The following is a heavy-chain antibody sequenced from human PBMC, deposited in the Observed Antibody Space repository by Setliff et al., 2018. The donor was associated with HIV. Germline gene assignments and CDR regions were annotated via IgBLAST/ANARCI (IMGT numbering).Heavy chain of an antibody. CDR1: GYTFTNFY. CDR2: INPNSGAT. V-gene: IGHV1-2*02. J-gene: IGHJ4*02. CDR3: SRDVGVPGRGNALEY. D-gene: IGHD3-10*01. Sequence: ASVKVSCKASGYTFTNFYISWGRQAPGQGLEWMGWINPNSGATNYAHNFQGRVTMTRDTSISTVYIEVSSLRSDDTAVYYCSRDVGVPGRGNALEYWGQGIPVTVSS.